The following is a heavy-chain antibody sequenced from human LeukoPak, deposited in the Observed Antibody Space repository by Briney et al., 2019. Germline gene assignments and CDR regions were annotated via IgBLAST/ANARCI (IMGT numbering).Heavy chain of an antibody. D-gene: IGHD5-12*01. CDR3: ARGSGYDFRAFDI. Sequence: ASVKVSCKASGYTFIGYCLHWLRQAPGQGPEWMGWINPNSGGTNYSEKFQGRVTMTRDTSISTAYMELGRLRSDDTAVYYCARGSGYDFRAFDIWGQGKMVTVSS. CDR1: GYTFIGYC. CDR2: INPNSGGT. V-gene: IGHV1-2*02. J-gene: IGHJ3*02.